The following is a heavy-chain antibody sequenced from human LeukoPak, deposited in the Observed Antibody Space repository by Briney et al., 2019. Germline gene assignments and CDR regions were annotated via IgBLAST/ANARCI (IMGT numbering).Heavy chain of an antibody. J-gene: IGHJ4*02. V-gene: IGHV1-69*04. D-gene: IGHD3-22*01. Sequence: SVKVSCKASGGTFSSYAISWVRQAPGQGLEWMGRIIPILGIANYAQKFQGRVTITADKSTSTAYMELSSLRSEDTAVYYCASPYSNYDSSGFDYWGQGTLVTVSS. CDR3: ASPYSNYDSSGFDY. CDR2: IIPILGIA. CDR1: GGTFSSYA.